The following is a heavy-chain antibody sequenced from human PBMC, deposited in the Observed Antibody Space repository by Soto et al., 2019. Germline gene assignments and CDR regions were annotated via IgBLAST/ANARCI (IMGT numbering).Heavy chain of an antibody. J-gene: IGHJ6*02. CDR2: INTYNGNT. D-gene: IGHD3-16*01. CDR1: GYTFTRYG. CDR3: AMVDVYVTPSPQDV. V-gene: IGHV1-18*01. Sequence: QVQLVQSGAEVKNPGASVKVSCKASGYTFTRYGIGWARQAPGQGLEWMGWINTYNGNTNYAQNVQGRVTLTTDTSKSTAYMELRSLLSNDTAIHYCAMVDVYVTPSPQDVWGQGTTVIVSS.